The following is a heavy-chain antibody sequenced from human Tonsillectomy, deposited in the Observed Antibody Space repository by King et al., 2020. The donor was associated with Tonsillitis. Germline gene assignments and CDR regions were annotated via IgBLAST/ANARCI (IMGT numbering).Heavy chain of an antibody. CDR1: GGSLSDYY. Sequence: VQLQQWGAGLLKPSETLSLTCAVYGGSLSDYYWSWIRQPPGKGLEWIGDINHSGSTHYNPSLKSRVTISVDTSKNQFSLNLISVTAADTAVYYCARGKYDFWSRFPDYFDSWGRGTLVTVSS. D-gene: IGHD3-3*01. CDR3: ARGKYDFWSRFPDYFDS. CDR2: INHSGST. J-gene: IGHJ4*02. V-gene: IGHV4-34*01.